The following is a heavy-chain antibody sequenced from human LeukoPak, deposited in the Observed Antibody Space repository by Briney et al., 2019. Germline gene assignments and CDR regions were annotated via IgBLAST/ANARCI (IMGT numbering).Heavy chain of an antibody. CDR2: MRSKANNYAT. V-gene: IGHV3-73*01. Sequence: GGSLRLSCAASGCTFSGSAMHWVRQASGKGLEWVCRMRSKANNYATTYGASVEGRFTISRDDSENTTYLQMSSLKTEDTAVYYCARRPLVGYDYGDYFDHWGQGTLVTVSS. D-gene: IGHD4-17*01. CDR1: GCTFSGSA. CDR3: ARRPLVGYDYGDYFDH. J-gene: IGHJ4*02.